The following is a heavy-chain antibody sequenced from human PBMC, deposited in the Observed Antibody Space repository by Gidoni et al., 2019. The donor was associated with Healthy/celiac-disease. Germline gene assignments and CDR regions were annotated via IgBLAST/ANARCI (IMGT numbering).Heavy chain of an antibody. Sequence: QVQLVESGGGVVQPGRSLRLSCAASGFPFSRYCLHWVRQAPGKGLEWVGVISYDGSNKYYADSVKGRFTISRDNSKNTLYLQMNSLRAEDTAVYYCAKLGYPIAVAGTGNWFDPWGQGTLVTVSS. CDR3: AKLGYPIAVAGTGNWFDP. D-gene: IGHD6-19*01. CDR2: ISYDGSNK. V-gene: IGHV3-30*18. CDR1: GFPFSRYC. J-gene: IGHJ5*02.